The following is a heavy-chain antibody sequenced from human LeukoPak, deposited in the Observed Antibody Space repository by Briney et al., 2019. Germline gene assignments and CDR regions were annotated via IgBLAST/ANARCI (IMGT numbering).Heavy chain of an antibody. CDR2: IIPIFGTA. CDR1: GGTFSSYA. D-gene: IGHD3-22*01. Sequence: SVKVSCKASGGTFSSYAISWVRPAPGQGLEWMGRIIPIFGTANYAQKFEGRVTITTDESTSTAYMELSSLRSEDTAVYYCARSWYYYDSSGYLFDYWGQGTLVTVSS. CDR3: ARSWYYYDSSGYLFDY. V-gene: IGHV1-69*05. J-gene: IGHJ4*02.